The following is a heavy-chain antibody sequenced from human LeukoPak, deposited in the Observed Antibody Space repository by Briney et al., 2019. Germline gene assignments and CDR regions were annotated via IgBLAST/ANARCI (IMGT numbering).Heavy chain of an antibody. J-gene: IGHJ6*03. CDR1: GGTFNSYT. CDR3: ASVFLGYSSGWSYYYYYMDV. V-gene: IGHV1-69*05. CDR2: IIPIFGTT. D-gene: IGHD6-19*01. Sequence: SVKVSCKASGGTFNSYTINWVRQAPGQGLEWMGRIIPIFGTTNYAQKFQGRVTITTDESTSTAYMELSSLRSEDTAVYYCASVFLGYSSGWSYYYYYMDVWGKGTTVTVSS.